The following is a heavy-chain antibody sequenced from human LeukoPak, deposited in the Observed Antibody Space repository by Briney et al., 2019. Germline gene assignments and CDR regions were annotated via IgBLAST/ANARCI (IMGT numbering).Heavy chain of an antibody. CDR3: ATARRYCSGGSCAFDY. CDR1: GYTLTELS. Sequence: GASVKVSCKVSGYTLTELSMHWVRQAPGKGLDWMGGFDPEDGETIYAQKFQGRVTMTEDTSTDTAYMELSSLRSEDTAVYYCATARRYCSGGSCAFDYWGQGTLVTVSS. CDR2: FDPEDGET. V-gene: IGHV1-24*01. J-gene: IGHJ4*02. D-gene: IGHD2-15*01.